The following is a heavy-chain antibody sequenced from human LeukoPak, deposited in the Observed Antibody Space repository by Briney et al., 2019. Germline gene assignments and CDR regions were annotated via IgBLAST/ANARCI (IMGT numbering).Heavy chain of an antibody. Sequence: NSSETLSLTCTVSGGSISSGGYYWTWIRQHPGKGLEWIGFIYYSGSTNYNPSLKSRVTISVDTSKNQFSLKLSSVTAADTAVYYCAREPVRGVTLNWFDPWGHGTLVTVSS. CDR2: IYYSGST. CDR1: GGSISSGGYY. V-gene: IGHV4-61*08. J-gene: IGHJ5*02. CDR3: AREPVRGVTLNWFDP. D-gene: IGHD3-10*01.